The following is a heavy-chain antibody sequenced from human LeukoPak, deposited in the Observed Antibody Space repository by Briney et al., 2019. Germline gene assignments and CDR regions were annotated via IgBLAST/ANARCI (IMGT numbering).Heavy chain of an antibody. CDR1: GYTFTTYY. CDR2: INPSGGST. CDR3: VKGLDYSSSQMDS. J-gene: IGHJ4*02. Sequence: GASVKVSCKASGYTFTTYYMHWVRQAPGQGLEWMGIINPSGGSTSYAQKFQGRVTMTRDTSTSTVYMEMSSLTPEDTAVYYCVKGLDYSSSQMDSWGQGTLVTVSS. D-gene: IGHD6-6*01. V-gene: IGHV1-46*01.